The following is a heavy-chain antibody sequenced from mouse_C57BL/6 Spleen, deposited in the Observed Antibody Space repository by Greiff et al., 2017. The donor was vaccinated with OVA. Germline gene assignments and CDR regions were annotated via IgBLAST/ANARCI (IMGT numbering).Heavy chain of an antibody. CDR1: GYTFTSYW. CDR3: ARDNYVDYAMDY. CDR2: IDPSDSYT. J-gene: IGHJ4*01. D-gene: IGHD1-3*01. Sequence: VQLQQPGAELVKPGASVKLSCKASGYTFTSYWMQWVKQRPGQGLEWIGEIDPSDSYTNYNQKFKGKATLTVDTSSSTAYMQLSSLTSEDSAVYYCARDNYVDYAMDYWGQGTSVTVSS. V-gene: IGHV1-50*01.